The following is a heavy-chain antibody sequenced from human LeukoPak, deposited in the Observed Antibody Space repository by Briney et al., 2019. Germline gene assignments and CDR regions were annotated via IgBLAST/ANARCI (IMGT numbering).Heavy chain of an antibody. CDR1: GGTFSSYA. CDR3: ARATIAVAGSFDY. V-gene: IGHV1-69*05. J-gene: IGHJ4*02. Sequence: SVKVSCKASGGTFSSYAISWVRQAPGQGLEWMGRIIPIFGTANYAQKFQDRVTITTDESTSTAYMELSSLRSEDTAVYYCARATIAVAGSFDYWGQGTLVTVSS. D-gene: IGHD6-19*01. CDR2: IIPIFGTA.